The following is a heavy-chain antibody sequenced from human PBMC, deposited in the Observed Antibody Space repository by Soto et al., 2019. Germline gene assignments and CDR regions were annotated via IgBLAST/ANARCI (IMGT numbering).Heavy chain of an antibody. CDR2: ISSSGSTI. Sequence: GGSLRLSCAASGFTFGDYYMSWIRQAPGKGLEWVSYISSSGSTIYYADSVKGRFTISRDNAKNSLYLQMNSLRAEDTAVYYCAREFRLASVPAAGGFDPWGQGALVTVSS. D-gene: IGHD2-2*01. CDR3: AREFRLASVPAAGGFDP. J-gene: IGHJ5*02. CDR1: GFTFGDYY. V-gene: IGHV3-11*01.